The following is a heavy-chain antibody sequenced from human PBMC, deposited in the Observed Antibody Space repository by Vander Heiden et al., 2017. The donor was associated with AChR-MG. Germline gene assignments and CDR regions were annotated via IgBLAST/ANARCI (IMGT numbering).Heavy chain of an antibody. CDR3: ARELTGSFYFDF. D-gene: IGHD1-26*01. CDR2: INPSLDST. CDR1: RLTFTNYH. J-gene: IGHJ4*02. Sequence: QVQLVQSWAELQKPGASLKVSCMTSRLTFTNYHMHWGRQAPGQGLEWVGTINPSLDSTHYAQKFQGRVRMTRDTSTKTVYMDMTSLRPEDTAVYFCARELTGSFYFDFWGQGSLVTVSS. V-gene: IGHV1-46*03.